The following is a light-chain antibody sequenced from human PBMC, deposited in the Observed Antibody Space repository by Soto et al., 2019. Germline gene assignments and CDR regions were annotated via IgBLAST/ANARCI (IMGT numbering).Light chain of an antibody. CDR1: SSDVGAYDF. CDR2: EVS. Sequence: QSALTRPASVSGSPGQSITISCTGTSSDVGAYDFVSWYQQHPDKAPKLMIYEVSNRPSGVSNRFSGSKSVNTATLTISGLQAEDEADYYCSSYTSSSTRVFGTGTKVT. CDR3: SSYTSSSTRV. J-gene: IGLJ1*01. V-gene: IGLV2-14*03.